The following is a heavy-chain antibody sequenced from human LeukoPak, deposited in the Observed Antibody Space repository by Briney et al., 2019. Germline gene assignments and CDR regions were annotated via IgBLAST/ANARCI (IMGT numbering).Heavy chain of an antibody. CDR2: IIPIFGTA. CDR1: GGTFSSYA. J-gene: IGHJ4*02. V-gene: IGHV1-69*01. CDR3: AGIGRYQLPYILDY. Sequence: SVKVSXKASGGTFSSYAISWVRQAPGQGLEWMGGIIPIFGTANYAQKFQGRVTITADESTSTAYMELSSLRSEDTAVYCCAGIGRYQLPYILDYWGQGTLVTVSS. D-gene: IGHD2-2*01.